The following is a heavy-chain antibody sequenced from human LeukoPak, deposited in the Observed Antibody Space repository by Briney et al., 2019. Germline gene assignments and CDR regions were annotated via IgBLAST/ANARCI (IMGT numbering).Heavy chain of an antibody. D-gene: IGHD3-10*01. CDR1: GGSISSSSHY. V-gene: IGHV4-39*07. CDR3: ARGRGEGRGISMVRGVRAPSYNWFDP. CDR2: MYYRGST. J-gene: IGHJ5*02. Sequence: SETLSLTCTVSGGSISSSSHYWGWIRQPPGKGLEWIGSMYYRGSTYHNPSLKSRVTISVDTSKNQFSLKLSSVTAADTAVYYCARGRGEGRGISMVRGVRAPSYNWFDPWGHGTLVTVSS.